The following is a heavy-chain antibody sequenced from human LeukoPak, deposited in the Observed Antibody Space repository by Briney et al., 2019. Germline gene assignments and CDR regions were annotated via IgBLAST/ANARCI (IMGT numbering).Heavy chain of an antibody. CDR2: IYYSVST. V-gene: IGHV4-59*01. CDR1: AGSISGYF. CDR3: ARGRDHLDY. J-gene: IGHJ4*02. D-gene: IGHD1-14*01. Sequence: SETLSLTCTLSAGSISGYFWSWIRQPPGKGLESIGYIYYSVSTNYNPSLRSRVTISADTSKNQFSLKLSSVTAADTAVYYCARGRDHLDYWGQGTLVTVSS.